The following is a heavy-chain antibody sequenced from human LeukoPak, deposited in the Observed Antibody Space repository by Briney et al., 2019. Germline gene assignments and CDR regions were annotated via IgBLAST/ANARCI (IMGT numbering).Heavy chain of an antibody. CDR3: ARGVSPTALNY. CDR1: GFTFSDYY. CDR2: ITNSGGAV. V-gene: IGHV3-11*01. Sequence: PGGSLRLSCAASGFTFSDYYMSWIRQAPGKGLEWVSYITNSGGAVHYADSMRGRLTVSRDNAKNSLYLQMNSLRADDTAVYYCARGVSPTALNYWGQGTLVTVSS. J-gene: IGHJ4*02. D-gene: IGHD2-2*01.